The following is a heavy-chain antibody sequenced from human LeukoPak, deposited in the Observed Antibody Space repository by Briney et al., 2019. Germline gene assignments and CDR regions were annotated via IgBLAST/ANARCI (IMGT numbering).Heavy chain of an antibody. D-gene: IGHD1-1*01. J-gene: IGHJ6*03. CDR2: IRETGSDT. CDR1: GGTFSSYA. Sequence: ASVKVSCKASGGTFSSYAISWVRQAPGKGLEWVSTIRETGSDTYYADSVKGRFTISRDNSKNTLYLQMNSLRAEDTAVYYCARVGAGTTAYYYYMDVWGKGTTVTVSS. CDR3: ARVGAGTTAYYYYMDV. V-gene: IGHV3-23*01.